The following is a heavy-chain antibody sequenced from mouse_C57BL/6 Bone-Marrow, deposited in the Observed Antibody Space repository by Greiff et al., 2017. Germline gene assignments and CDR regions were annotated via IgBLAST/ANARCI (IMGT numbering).Heavy chain of an antibody. D-gene: IGHD1-1*01. J-gene: IGHJ3*01. CDR2: IDPENGDT. Sequence: VHVKQSGAELVRPGASVKLSCTASGFNIKDDYMHWVKQRPEQGLEWIGWIDPENGDTEYASKFQGKATITADTSSNTAYLQLSSLTSEDTAVYYCTLIYYYGSSYVGGFAYWGQGTLVTVSA. CDR1: GFNIKDDY. CDR3: TLIYYYGSSYVGGFAY. V-gene: IGHV14-4*01.